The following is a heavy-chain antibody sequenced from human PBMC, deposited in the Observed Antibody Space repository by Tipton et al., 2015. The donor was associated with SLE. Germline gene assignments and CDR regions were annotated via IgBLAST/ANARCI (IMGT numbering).Heavy chain of an antibody. CDR1: GGSISSGGYY. V-gene: IGHV4-61*09. CDR2: IYTSGST. Sequence: TLSLTCTVSGGSISSGGYYWSWIRQHPGKGLEWIGHIYTSGSTNYNPPLKSRVTISVDTSKNQSSLKLSSVTAADTAVYYCARGWAARLLWFGESKGHFDYWGQGTLVTVSS. D-gene: IGHD3-10*01. J-gene: IGHJ4*02. CDR3: ARGWAARLLWFGESKGHFDY.